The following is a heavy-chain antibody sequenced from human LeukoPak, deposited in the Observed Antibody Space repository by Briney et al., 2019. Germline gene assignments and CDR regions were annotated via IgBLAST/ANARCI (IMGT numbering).Heavy chain of an antibody. CDR2: IYYSGST. Sequence: SETLSLTCTVSGGSISSYYWSWIRQPPGKGLEWIGYIYYSGSTNYNPSLKSRVTISVDTSKNQFSLKLSSVTAADTAVYYCARGSRDFDYWGQGTLVTVSS. CDR3: ARGSRDFDY. V-gene: IGHV4-59*01. J-gene: IGHJ4*02. CDR1: GGSISSYY.